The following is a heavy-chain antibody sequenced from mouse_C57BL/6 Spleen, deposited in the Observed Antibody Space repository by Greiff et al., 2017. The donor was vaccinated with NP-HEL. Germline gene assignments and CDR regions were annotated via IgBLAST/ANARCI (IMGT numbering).Heavy chain of an antibody. V-gene: IGHV2-2*01. CDR3: ARITTVPGYFDV. CDR2: IWSGGST. Sequence: VKLMESGPGLVQPSQSLSITCTVSGFSLTSYGVHWVRQSPGKGLEWLGVIWSGGSTDYNAAFISRLSISKDNSKSQVFFKMNSLQADDTAIYYCARITTVPGYFDVWGTGTTVTVSS. J-gene: IGHJ1*03. CDR1: GFSLTSYG. D-gene: IGHD1-1*01.